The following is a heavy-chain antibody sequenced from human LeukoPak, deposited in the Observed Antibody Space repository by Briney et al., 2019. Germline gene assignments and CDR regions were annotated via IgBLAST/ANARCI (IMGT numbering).Heavy chain of an antibody. Sequence: SGGSLRLSCAASGFTFSSYAMNWVRQAPGKGLEWVSSISSSSSYIYYAGSVRGRFTISRDNAKNSLYLQMNSLRAEDTAVYYCAREVVVDIWGQGTTVTVSS. CDR2: ISSSSSYI. V-gene: IGHV3-21*01. CDR1: GFTFSSYA. D-gene: IGHD2-15*01. CDR3: AREVVVDI. J-gene: IGHJ3*02.